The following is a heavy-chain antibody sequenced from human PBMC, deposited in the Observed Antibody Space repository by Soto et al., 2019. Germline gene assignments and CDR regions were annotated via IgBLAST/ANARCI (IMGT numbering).Heavy chain of an antibody. Sequence: QITLKESGPALVRPTQTLTLTCSFSGFSLTTRGVAVGWIRQPPGKALEWLALIFWDDDKWYRPSLRSRLTIAADNSKNQFVPTITNMDPVDPSTYYCARISRGYADYFDQGGQGALVTFSS. CDR1: GFSLTTRGVA. J-gene: IGHJ4*02. D-gene: IGHD5-12*01. CDR2: IFWDDDK. V-gene: IGHV2-5*02. CDR3: ARISRGYADYFDQ.